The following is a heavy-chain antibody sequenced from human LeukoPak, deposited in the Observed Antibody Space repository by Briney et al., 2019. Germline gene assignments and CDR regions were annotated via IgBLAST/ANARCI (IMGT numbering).Heavy chain of an antibody. CDR1: GFTFSSYS. V-gene: IGHV3-48*01. CDR2: ISSSSSTI. CDR3: ARISGSYSRY. J-gene: IGHJ4*02. Sequence: PGGSLRLSCAASGFTFSSYSMNWVRQAPGKGLEWISYISSSSSTIYYADSVKGRFTISRDNAKNSLYLQMNSLRAEDTAVYYCARISGSYSRYWGQGTLVTVSS. D-gene: IGHD1-26*01.